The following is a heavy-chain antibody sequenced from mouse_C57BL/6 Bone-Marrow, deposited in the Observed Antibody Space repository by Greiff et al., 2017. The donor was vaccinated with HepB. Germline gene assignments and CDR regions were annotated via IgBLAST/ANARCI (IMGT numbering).Heavy chain of an antibody. CDR2: IDPETGGT. CDR1: GYTFTDYE. D-gene: IGHD2-3*01. Sequence: VQLQQSGAELVRPGASVTLSCKASGYTFTDYEMHWVKQTPVHGLEWIGAIDPETGGTAYNQKFKGKAILTADKSSSTAYIELGSLTSEDSAVYYCTRSDDGYYRYWFAYWGQGTLVTVSA. V-gene: IGHV1-15*01. J-gene: IGHJ3*01. CDR3: TRSDDGYYRYWFAY.